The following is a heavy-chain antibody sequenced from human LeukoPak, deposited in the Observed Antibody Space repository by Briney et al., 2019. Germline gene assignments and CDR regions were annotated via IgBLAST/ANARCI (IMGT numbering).Heavy chain of an antibody. CDR2: MNPNSGNT. CDR1: GYTFTSYD. Sequence: ASVKVSCKASGYTFTSYDINWVRQATGQGLEWMGWMNPNSGNTGYAQKFQGRVTMTRNTSISTAYMELSSLRSEDTAVYYCARGEYCSSTSCYADPFDPWGQGTLVTVSS. D-gene: IGHD2-2*01. CDR3: ARGEYCSSTSCYADPFDP. V-gene: IGHV1-8*01. J-gene: IGHJ5*02.